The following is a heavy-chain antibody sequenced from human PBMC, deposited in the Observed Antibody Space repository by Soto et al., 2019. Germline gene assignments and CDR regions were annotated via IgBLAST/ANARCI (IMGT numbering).Heavy chain of an antibody. CDR3: ARDTYYGAIDY. CDR2: IKQDGSEI. J-gene: IGHJ4*02. D-gene: IGHD3-10*01. CDR1: GFTISSSW. V-gene: IGHV3-7*01. Sequence: EVQLMESGGGWVQPGGSLRFSCAASGFTISSSWMAWVRQAPGKGLEWVADIKQDGSEINYVDSVKGRVTISRDNAKNSLYLQMNSLRAEDTAVYYCARDTYYGAIDYWGLGTLVTVSS.